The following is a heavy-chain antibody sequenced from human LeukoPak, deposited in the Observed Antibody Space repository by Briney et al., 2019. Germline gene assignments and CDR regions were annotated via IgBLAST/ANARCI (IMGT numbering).Heavy chain of an antibody. J-gene: IGHJ4*02. V-gene: IGHV4-30-2*01. CDR1: GGSISSGGYY. CDR2: IYHSGST. D-gene: IGHD3-3*01. Sequence: PSQTLSLTCTVSGGSISSGGYYWSWIRQPPGKGLEWIGYIYHSGSTYYNPSLKSRVTISVDRSKNQFSLKLSSVTAADTAVYYCARQGVDYDFWSGYLFMDYWGQGTLVTVSS. CDR3: ARQGVDYDFWSGYLFMDY.